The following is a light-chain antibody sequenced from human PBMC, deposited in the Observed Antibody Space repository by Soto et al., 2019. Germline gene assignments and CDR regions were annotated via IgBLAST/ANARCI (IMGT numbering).Light chain of an antibody. Sequence: EIQMTQSPSTLSASVGDRFTITFRASQNINNYLNWYQQKPGKDPKLMIYTASTLQRGVPSRFSGSGSGTDFTLTISRLEPEDFAVYYCQQYGSSGTFGQCTKVDI. CDR2: TAS. J-gene: IGKJ1*01. CDR1: QNINNY. CDR3: QQYGSSGT. V-gene: IGKV1-39*01.